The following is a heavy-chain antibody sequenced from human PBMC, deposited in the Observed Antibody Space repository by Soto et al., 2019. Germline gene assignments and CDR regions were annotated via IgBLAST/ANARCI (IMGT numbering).Heavy chain of an antibody. CDR1: GGSISSADYY. CDR3: ARAIVVKIGGKDV. J-gene: IGHJ6*02. D-gene: IGHD2-15*01. V-gene: IGHV4-30-4*01. Sequence: SETLSLTCTVSGGSISSADYYWSWVRQPPGKGLEWIGYIYYSGSTFVNPSLKSRVTISKDMSRNEFSLRLNSVTAADTAVYYCARAIVVKIGGKDVWGQGTTVTVSS. CDR2: IYYSGST.